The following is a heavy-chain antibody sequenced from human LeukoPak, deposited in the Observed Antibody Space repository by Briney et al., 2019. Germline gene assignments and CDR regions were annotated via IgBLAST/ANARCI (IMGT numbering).Heavy chain of an antibody. V-gene: IGHV3-23*01. D-gene: IGHD6-6*01. J-gene: IGHJ4*02. CDR2: ISDDSSFT. CDR1: GLRFRSYA. Sequence: PGGSLRLSCVASGLRFRSYAMNWVRQAPGKGLECISTISDDSSFTYYADSVKGRSAISRDDSKNTLYLQMNNLKVEDTAVYYCAKDRTTAARIFDYWGQGTLVTVSS. CDR3: AKDRTTAARIFDY.